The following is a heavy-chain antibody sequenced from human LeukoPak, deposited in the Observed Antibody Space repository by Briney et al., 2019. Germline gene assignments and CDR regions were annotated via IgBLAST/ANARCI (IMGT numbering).Heavy chain of an antibody. CDR2: IIPIFGIA. CDR1: GGTFSSYA. Sequence: SVTVSCKAFGGTFSSYAISWVRQAPGQGLEWMGRIIPIFGIANYAQKFQGRVTITADKSTSTAYMELSSLRSEDTAVYYCARSLFPSGSAFDIWGQGTMVTVSS. V-gene: IGHV1-69*04. D-gene: IGHD1-26*01. CDR3: ARSLFPSGSAFDI. J-gene: IGHJ3*02.